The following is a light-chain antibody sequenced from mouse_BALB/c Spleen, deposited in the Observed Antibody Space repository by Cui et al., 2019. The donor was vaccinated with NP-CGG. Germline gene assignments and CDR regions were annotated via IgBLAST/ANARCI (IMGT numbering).Light chain of an antibody. CDR3: ALLYSHHWV. CDR2: GTN. J-gene: IGLJ1*01. V-gene: IGLV1*01. CDR1: TGAVTTSNY. Sequence: QAVVTQESALTTSAGETVTITCRTSTGAVTTSNYSNWVQEKPNHFFTGLIGGTNNPAPGFPARFSGSLIGDKAALPITGAQTEDEAIYFCALLYSHHWVFGGGTKLTVL.